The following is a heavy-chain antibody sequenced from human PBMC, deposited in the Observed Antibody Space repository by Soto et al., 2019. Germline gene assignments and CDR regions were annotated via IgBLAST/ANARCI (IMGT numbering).Heavy chain of an antibody. CDR3: ARGLGETDY. CDR2: IYYSGST. J-gene: IGHJ4*02. Sequence: QVQLQESGPGLVKPSETLSLTCTVSGGSISSYYWSWIRQPPGKGLEWIGYIYYSGSTNYNPSLKSRVTISVATSKNQFSLKLSSVTAADTAVYYCARGLGETDYWGQGTLVTVSS. CDR1: GGSISSYY. D-gene: IGHD6-6*01. V-gene: IGHV4-59*01.